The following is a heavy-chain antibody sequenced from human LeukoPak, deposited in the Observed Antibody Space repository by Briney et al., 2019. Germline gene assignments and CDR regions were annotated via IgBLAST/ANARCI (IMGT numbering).Heavy chain of an antibody. D-gene: IGHD3-22*01. J-gene: IGHJ4*02. CDR2: INEDGSNK. Sequence: PGGPLRLSCAASGFTFSNYWMSWIRQAPGKELKWAAHINEDGSNKYYVDSVKGRFTISRDNAKNSLYLQMNSLRAEDTAVYYCVSWAGKYYETSDFSLAPSNSWGQGTLVTVSS. CDR1: GFTFSNYW. V-gene: IGHV3-7*01. CDR3: VSWAGKYYETSDFSLAPSNS.